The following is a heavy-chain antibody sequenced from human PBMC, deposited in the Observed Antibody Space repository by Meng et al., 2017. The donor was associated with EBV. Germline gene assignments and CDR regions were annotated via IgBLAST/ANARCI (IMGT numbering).Heavy chain of an antibody. J-gene: IGHJ4*02. CDR3: ARAEIAAAGRLDY. CDR2: IIPIFGTA. Sequence: VQLVHAGADAKKPGSSVKVSCKASAGTFSSYAISWVRQAPGQGLEWMGGIIPIFGTANYAQKFQGRVTITADKSTSTAYMELSSLRSEDTAVYYCARAEIAAAGRLDYWGQGTLVTVSS. D-gene: IGHD6-13*01. V-gene: IGHV1-69*06. CDR1: AGTFSSYA.